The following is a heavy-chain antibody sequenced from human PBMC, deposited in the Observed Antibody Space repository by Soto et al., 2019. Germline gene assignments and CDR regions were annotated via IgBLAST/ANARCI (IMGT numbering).Heavy chain of an antibody. CDR2: INPSDGST. J-gene: IGHJ4*02. CDR3: ARAKQIGQYYFDS. V-gene: IGHV1-46*01. CDR1: GYTFTSNH. Sequence: ASVKVSCKASGYTFTSNHMHWVRQAPGQGLEWMGIINPSDGSTIYAQRFQGRVTMTRDTSTSTLYMELTRLGSEDTAVYYCARAKQIGQYYFDSWGQATPVTVSS. D-gene: IGHD6-6*01.